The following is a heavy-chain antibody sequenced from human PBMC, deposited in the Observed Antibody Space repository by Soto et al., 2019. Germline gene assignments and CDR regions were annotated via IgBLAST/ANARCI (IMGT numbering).Heavy chain of an antibody. CDR2: ISWNSVTI. J-gene: IGHJ5*02. CDR1: GFNFDDHA. V-gene: IGHV3-9*01. D-gene: IGHD1-26*01. Sequence: EVHLVESGGGLAQPGWSRRLSCAASGFNFDDHAMHWVRQTPGKGLEWVSGISWNSVTINYADSIKGRFTISRDNAKRTLYLQMNNLRPADTAMYFCVRSSGSQPRAGWFDPWGQGTLVTVS. CDR3: VRSSGSQPRAGWFDP.